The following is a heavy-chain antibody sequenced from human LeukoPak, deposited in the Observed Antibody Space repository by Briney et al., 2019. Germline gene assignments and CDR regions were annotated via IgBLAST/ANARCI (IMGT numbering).Heavy chain of an antibody. V-gene: IGHV3-48*02. J-gene: IGHJ6*03. CDR3: ARGPATYDSSGYYPHYSYYMDV. Sequence: PGGSLRLSCAASGFTVSSNYMSWVRQAPGKGLEWVSYISSSSSTIYYADSVKGRFTISRDNAKKSLYLQLNSLRDEDTAVYYCARGPATYDSSGYYPHYSYYMDVWGKGTTVTVSS. CDR1: GFTVSSNY. D-gene: IGHD3-22*01. CDR2: ISSSSSTI.